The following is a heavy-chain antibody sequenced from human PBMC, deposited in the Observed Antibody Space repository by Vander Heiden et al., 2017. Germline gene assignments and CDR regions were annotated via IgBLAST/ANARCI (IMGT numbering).Heavy chain of an antibody. CDR3: ARDHFVSSFPPNTYYYYYGMDV. CDR2: IDSGGST. CDR1: GFTVSSNY. Sequence: EVQLVETGGGLIQPGGSLRLSCAASGFTVSSNYMSWVRQAPGKGLEWVSVIDSGGSTYYADSVKGRFTISRDNSKNTLYLQMNSLRAEDTAVYYCARDHFVSSFPPNTYYYYYGMDVWGQGTTVTVSS. V-gene: IGHV3-53*02. D-gene: IGHD6-6*01. J-gene: IGHJ6*02.